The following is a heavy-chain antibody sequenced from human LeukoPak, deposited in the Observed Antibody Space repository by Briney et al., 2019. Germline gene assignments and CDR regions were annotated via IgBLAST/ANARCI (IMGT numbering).Heavy chain of an antibody. CDR3: ARVGMGRQHYFDY. Sequence: GGSLRLSCAASGFTFSSYSMNWVRQAPGKGLEWVSSISSSSSYIHYADSVKGRFTISRDNAKNSLYLQMNSLRAEDTAVYYCARVGMGRQHYFDYWGQGTLVTVSS. CDR1: GFTFSSYS. CDR2: ISSSSSYI. D-gene: IGHD1-14*01. V-gene: IGHV3-21*01. J-gene: IGHJ4*02.